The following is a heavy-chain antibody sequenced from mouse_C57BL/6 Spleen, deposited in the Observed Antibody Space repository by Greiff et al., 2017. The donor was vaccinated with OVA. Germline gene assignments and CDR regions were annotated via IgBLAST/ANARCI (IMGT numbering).Heavy chain of an antibody. V-gene: IGHV1-22*01. Sequence: DVQLQESGPELVKPGASVKMSCKASGYTFTDYNMHWVKQSHGKSLEWIGYINPNNGGTSYNQKFKGKATLTVNKSSSTAYMELRSLTSEDSAVYYCANDYDGTGYWYFDVWGTGTTVTVSS. D-gene: IGHD2-4*01. CDR1: GYTFTDYN. CDR3: ANDYDGTGYWYFDV. J-gene: IGHJ1*03. CDR2: INPNNGGT.